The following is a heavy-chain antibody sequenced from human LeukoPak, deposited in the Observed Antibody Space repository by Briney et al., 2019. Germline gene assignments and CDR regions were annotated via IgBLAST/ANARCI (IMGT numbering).Heavy chain of an antibody. D-gene: IGHD3-10*01. CDR1: GYTFTSYG. Sequence: ASVKVSCKASGYTFTSYGISWVRQAPGQGLEWMGWISAYNGNTNYAQKLQGRVTMTTDTSTSTAYVELRSLRSDDTAVYYCAREAYGSGSYYPSHWGQGTLVTVSS. CDR3: AREAYGSGSYYPSH. V-gene: IGHV1-18*01. CDR2: ISAYNGNT. J-gene: IGHJ4*02.